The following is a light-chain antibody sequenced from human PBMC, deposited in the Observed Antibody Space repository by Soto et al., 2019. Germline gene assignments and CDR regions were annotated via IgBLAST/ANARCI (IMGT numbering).Light chain of an antibody. J-gene: IGKJ3*01. CDR1: QSISTY. V-gene: IGKV1-39*01. Sequence: DIRMTQSPSSLSASVGDRVTITCRASQSISTYLNWYQQKPGKAPKVLIYGATRLQSGVPSRFSGSGVGTDFTLTISSLQPEDFATYYCQQSYSSPFTFGPGTKVEIK. CDR3: QQSYSSPFT. CDR2: GAT.